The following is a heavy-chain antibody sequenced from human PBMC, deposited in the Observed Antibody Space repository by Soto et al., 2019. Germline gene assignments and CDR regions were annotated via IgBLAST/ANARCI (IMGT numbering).Heavy chain of an antibody. D-gene: IGHD6-19*01. J-gene: IGHJ3*02. V-gene: IGHV1-18*01. CDR2: ISGGNGNT. CDR1: GYSFSTYA. CDR3: ARGYASSGSDAFDI. Sequence: ASVKVSCKASGYSFSTYALHWVRQAPGQRLEWMGWISGGNGNTYYAEHLQGRVTMTTDTSTSTAYMELRSLRSDDTAVYYCARGYASSGSDAFDIWGQGTMVTVSS.